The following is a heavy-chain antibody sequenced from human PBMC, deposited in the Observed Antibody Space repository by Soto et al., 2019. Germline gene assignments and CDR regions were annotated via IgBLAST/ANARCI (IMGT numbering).Heavy chain of an antibody. Sequence: QLQLQESGPGLVKPSETLSVTCTVSGGSISSSSYYWGWIRQPPGKGLEWIGSIYYSGSTYYNPSLKSRVTISVDTSKNQFSLKLSSVTAADTAVYYCARHLNWFYYFDYWGQGTLVTVSS. D-gene: IGHD2-8*02. CDR1: GGSISSSSYY. CDR3: ARHLNWFYYFDY. CDR2: IYYSGST. J-gene: IGHJ4*02. V-gene: IGHV4-39*01.